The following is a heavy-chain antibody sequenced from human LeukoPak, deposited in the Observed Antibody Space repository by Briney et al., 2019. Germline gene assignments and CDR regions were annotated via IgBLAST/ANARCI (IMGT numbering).Heavy chain of an antibody. CDR3: ARAERWLQWSAFDI. CDR1: GFTFSSYW. J-gene: IGHJ3*02. V-gene: IGHV3-7*01. D-gene: IGHD5-24*01. CDR2: IKTDGSQI. Sequence: GGSLRLSCVASGFTFSSYWMTWVRQAPGKGLEWVANIKTDGSQIYYVDSVKGRFTISRDNAKNSLYLQMNSLRAEDTAVYYCARAERWLQWSAFDIWGQGTMVTVSS.